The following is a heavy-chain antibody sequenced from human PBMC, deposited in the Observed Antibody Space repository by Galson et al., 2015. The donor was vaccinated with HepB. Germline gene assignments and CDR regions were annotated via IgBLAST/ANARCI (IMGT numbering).Heavy chain of an antibody. D-gene: IGHD2-2*01. Sequence: SLRLSCAASGLTFSTYAMHWVRQAPGKGLEWVAAISYDGRNKYYADSVKGRFTISRDNSKNTLYLQMNSLRAEDTAVYYCAKDNRVVPAAGYYYYGMDVWGQGTTVTVSS. CDR2: ISYDGRNK. V-gene: IGHV3-30*04. CDR1: GLTFSTYA. CDR3: AKDNRVVPAAGYYYYGMDV. J-gene: IGHJ6*02.